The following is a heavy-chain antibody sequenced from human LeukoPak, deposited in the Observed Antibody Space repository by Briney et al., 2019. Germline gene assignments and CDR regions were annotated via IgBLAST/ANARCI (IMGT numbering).Heavy chain of an antibody. D-gene: IGHD6-13*01. J-gene: IGHJ4*02. CDR1: GYTFTDYY. CDR2: INPNNGGT. CDR3: ARGRTQGASSCVNY. Sequence: ASVKVSCKASGYTFTDYYMHWVRQAPGQGLEWMGWINPNNGGTNYAQNFQGRVTMTRDTSITTAYMEVSSLTSDDTAVYYCARGRTQGASSCVNYWGQGTLVTVSS. V-gene: IGHV1-2*02.